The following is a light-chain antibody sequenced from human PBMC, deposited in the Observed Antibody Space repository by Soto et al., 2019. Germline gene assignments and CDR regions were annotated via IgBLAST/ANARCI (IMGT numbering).Light chain of an antibody. CDR3: QQYHNWPP. CDR1: QSVFSS. V-gene: IGKV3-15*01. Sequence: EIVMTQSPATLSVSPGERATLSCRASQSVFSSLAWYQQKPGQAPRLLIYGAATRATGIPARFSGSGSGTEFTLTISSLQSEDFAVYLCQQYHNWPPFGQVTKVDIK. CDR2: GAA. J-gene: IGKJ1*01.